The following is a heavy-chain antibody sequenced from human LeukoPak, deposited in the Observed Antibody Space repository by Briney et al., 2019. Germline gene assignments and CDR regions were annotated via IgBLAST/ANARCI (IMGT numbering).Heavy chain of an antibody. D-gene: IGHD4-17*01. CDR1: GFTFDDYG. CDR2: INSDGSST. CDR3: ARDVYGDYYFDY. J-gene: IGHJ4*02. V-gene: IGHV3-74*01. Sequence: PGGSLRLSCAASGFTFDDYGMSWVRQAPGKGLVWVSRINSDGSSTSYADSVKGRFTISRDNAKNTLYLQMNSLRAEDTAVYYCARDVYGDYYFDYWGQGTLVTVSS.